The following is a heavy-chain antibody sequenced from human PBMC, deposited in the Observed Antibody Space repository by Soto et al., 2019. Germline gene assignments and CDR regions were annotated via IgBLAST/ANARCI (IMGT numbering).Heavy chain of an antibody. J-gene: IGHJ4*02. CDR1: GFTFSDHY. CDR2: SKNKAESYTT. Sequence: EVQLVESGGGLVQPGGSLRLSCAASGFTFSDHYMDWVRQAPGKGLGWVGRSKNKAESYTTEYAASVKGRFTISRDGSKNSLFLQINSLKTEDTAVYYCTVWGSGNDFGAAWGQGILVTVSS. CDR3: TVWGSGNDFGAA. V-gene: IGHV3-72*01. D-gene: IGHD3-10*01.